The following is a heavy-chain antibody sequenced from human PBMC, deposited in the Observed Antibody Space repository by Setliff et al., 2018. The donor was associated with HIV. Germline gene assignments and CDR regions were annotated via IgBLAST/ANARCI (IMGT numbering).Heavy chain of an antibody. CDR2: IFHSGRI. CDR3: AREVGDYGDSLRDY. D-gene: IGHD4-17*01. V-gene: IGHV4-30-2*01. J-gene: IGHJ4*02. Sequence: TLSLTCAVSGGSISSGGYSWTWIRQPPGKGLEWIAYIFHSGRIYYNPTLKSRVTMSVDRSKNHLSLNVTSVTAADTAVYYCAREVGDYGDSLRDYWGQGTLVTVSS. CDR1: GGSISSGGYS.